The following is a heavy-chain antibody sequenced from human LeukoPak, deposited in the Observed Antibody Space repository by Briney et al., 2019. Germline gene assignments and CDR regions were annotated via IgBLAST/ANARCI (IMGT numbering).Heavy chain of an antibody. D-gene: IGHD7-27*01. CDR2: ISYDGSNK. CDR1: GFTFSSYA. Sequence: PGGSLRLSCAASGFTFSSYAMHWVRQAPGKGLEWVAVISYDGSNKYYADSVKGRFTISRDNSKNTLYLQMNSLRAEDTAVYYCARASTGARSPSGYWGRGTLVTVSS. J-gene: IGHJ4*02. V-gene: IGHV3-30*01. CDR3: ARASTGARSPSGY.